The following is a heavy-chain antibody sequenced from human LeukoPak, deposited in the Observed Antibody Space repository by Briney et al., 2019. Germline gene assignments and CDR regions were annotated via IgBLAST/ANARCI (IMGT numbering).Heavy chain of an antibody. CDR3: ARIGAATYAFDI. Sequence: GGSLRLSCAASGFTFSNYDMHWVRQATGKGLEWVSGIGTAGDIYYPGSVKGRFTISRDNAKNTLYLQMNSLRAEDTAVYYCARIGAATYAFDIWGQGTMVTVSS. V-gene: IGHV3-13*01. D-gene: IGHD1-26*01. CDR2: IGTAGDI. CDR1: GFTFSNYD. J-gene: IGHJ3*02.